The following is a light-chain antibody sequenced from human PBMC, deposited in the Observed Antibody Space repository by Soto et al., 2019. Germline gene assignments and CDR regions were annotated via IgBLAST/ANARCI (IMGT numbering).Light chain of an antibody. Sequence: ETVITQSPATLSVSPGGRATLSCRASQSISDTLAWYQQKPGQAPRLLIYAASSGATGTPDRFSGSGSETDFTLTINRLEPEDFAVYYCQYYGNSRITFGQGTRLEIK. CDR2: AAS. J-gene: IGKJ5*01. CDR3: QYYGNSRIT. CDR1: QSISDT. V-gene: IGKV3-20*01.